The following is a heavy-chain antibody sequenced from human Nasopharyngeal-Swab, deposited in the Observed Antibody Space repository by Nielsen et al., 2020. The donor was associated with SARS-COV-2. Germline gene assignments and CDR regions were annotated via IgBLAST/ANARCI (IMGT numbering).Heavy chain of an antibody. Sequence: WIRQPPGKGLEWIGYIYYSGSTYYNPSLKSRVTISVDTSKNQFSLKLSSVTAADTAVYYCARVSRYYCMDVWGKGTTVTVSS. CDR3: ARVSRYYCMDV. CDR2: IYYSGST. V-gene: IGHV4-31*02. J-gene: IGHJ6*03.